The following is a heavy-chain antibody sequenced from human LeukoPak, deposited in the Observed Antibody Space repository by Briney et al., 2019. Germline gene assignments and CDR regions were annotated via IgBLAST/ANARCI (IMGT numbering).Heavy chain of an antibody. Sequence: GGSLRLSCAASGFTFSGYWMSWVRQAPGKGLEWVANIKQDGSEKYYVDSVKGRFTISRDNAKNSLYLQMNSLRAEDTAVYYCARGPEWGTYYDILTGSRIYYGMDVWGQGTTVTVSS. CDR3: ARGPEWGTYYDILTGSRIYYGMDV. CDR1: GFTFSGYW. J-gene: IGHJ6*02. D-gene: IGHD3-9*01. CDR2: IKQDGSEK. V-gene: IGHV3-7*01.